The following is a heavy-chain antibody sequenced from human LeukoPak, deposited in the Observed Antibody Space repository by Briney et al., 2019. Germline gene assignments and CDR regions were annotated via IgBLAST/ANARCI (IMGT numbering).Heavy chain of an antibody. V-gene: IGHV1-8*02. Sequence: ASVKVSCKASGYTFTGYYMHWVRQAPGQGLEWMGWMDPNSGNTGYAQKFQGRVTMTRNTSISTAYMELSSLRSEDTAVYYCARGLAVAGTGYWGQGTLVTVSS. J-gene: IGHJ4*02. CDR3: ARGLAVAGTGY. CDR2: MDPNSGNT. D-gene: IGHD6-19*01. CDR1: GYTFTGYY.